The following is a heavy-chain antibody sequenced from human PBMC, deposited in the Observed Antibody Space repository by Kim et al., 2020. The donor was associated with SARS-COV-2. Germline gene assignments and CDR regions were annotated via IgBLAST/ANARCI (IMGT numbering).Heavy chain of an antibody. Sequence: GGSLRLSCAASGFTFSDFNMNWVRQAPGKGLEWISYITSSSSATYYADSVKGRFTISRDNAKNSLYLQMNSLTAEDTALYYCARGGARAFAIWGQGTMVTFSS. CDR3: ARGGARAFAI. CDR2: ITSSSSAT. CDR1: GFTFSDFN. V-gene: IGHV3-48*04. J-gene: IGHJ3*02. D-gene: IGHD2-15*01.